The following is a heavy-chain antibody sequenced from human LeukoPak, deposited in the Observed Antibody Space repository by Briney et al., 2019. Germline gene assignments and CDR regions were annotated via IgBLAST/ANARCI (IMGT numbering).Heavy chain of an antibody. Sequence: GRSLRLSCAASGFTFSSYGMHWVRQAPGKGLEWVAVICCDGSNKYYADSVKGRFTISRDNSKNTLYLQMNSLRAEDTAVYYCARELDYYGSGSTQALDYWGQGTLVTVSS. J-gene: IGHJ4*02. V-gene: IGHV3-33*01. CDR3: ARELDYYGSGSTQALDY. CDR1: GFTFSSYG. CDR2: ICCDGSNK. D-gene: IGHD3-10*01.